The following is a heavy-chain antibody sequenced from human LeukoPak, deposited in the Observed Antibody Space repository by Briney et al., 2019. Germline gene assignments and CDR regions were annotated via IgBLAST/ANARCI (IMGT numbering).Heavy chain of an antibody. J-gene: IGHJ3*02. CDR1: GGSISSSNW. Sequence: SGTLSLTCAVSGGSISSSNWWSWVRQPPGKGLEWIGEIYHSGSTNYNPSLKSRVTISVDKSKNQFSLKLSSVAAADTAVYYCARRVQYGDYAFDIWGQGTMVTVSS. D-gene: IGHD4-17*01. CDR3: ARRVQYGDYAFDI. CDR2: IYHSGST. V-gene: IGHV4-4*02.